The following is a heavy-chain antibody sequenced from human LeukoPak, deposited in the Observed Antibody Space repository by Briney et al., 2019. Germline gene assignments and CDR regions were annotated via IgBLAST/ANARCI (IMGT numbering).Heavy chain of an antibody. CDR3: ARTAGLAYCGGDCDAFNI. V-gene: IGHV3-30-3*01. Sequence: GGSLRLSCAASGFTFSSYAMSWVRQAPGKGLEWVAVISYDGSNRYYADSVKGRFTISRDNSKNTLYLQMNSLSTEDTAVYYCARTAGLAYCGGDCDAFNIWGQGTMVTVSS. CDR2: ISYDGSNR. J-gene: IGHJ3*02. CDR1: GFTFSSYA. D-gene: IGHD2-21*02.